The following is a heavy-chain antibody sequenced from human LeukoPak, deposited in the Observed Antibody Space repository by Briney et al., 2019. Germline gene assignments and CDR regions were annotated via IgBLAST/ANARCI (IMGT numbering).Heavy chain of an antibody. V-gene: IGHV3-13*04. CDR3: ARGADAAYDY. CDR1: GFTFSNYD. CDR2: IGFAGDT. J-gene: IGHJ4*02. D-gene: IGHD1-26*01. Sequence: GGSLRLSCAASGFTFSNYDMHWVRQTIGKGLEWVSIIGFAGDTYYPGSVRGRFTISREDAKNSLYLQMNSLRVEDTALYFCARGADAAYDYWGQGTLVTVSS.